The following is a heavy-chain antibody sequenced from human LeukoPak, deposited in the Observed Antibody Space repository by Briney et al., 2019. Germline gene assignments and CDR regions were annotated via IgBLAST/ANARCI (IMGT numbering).Heavy chain of an antibody. J-gene: IGHJ6*02. D-gene: IGHD3-22*01. Sequence: GASVKVSCKVSGYTLTELSMLWVRQAPGKGLEWMGGFDPEDGETIYAQKFQGRVTMTEDTSTDTAYMELSSLRSEDTAVYYCAGTMIVPDYYYGMDVWGQGTTVTVSS. CDR2: FDPEDGET. CDR1: GYTLTELS. CDR3: AGTMIVPDYYYGMDV. V-gene: IGHV1-24*01.